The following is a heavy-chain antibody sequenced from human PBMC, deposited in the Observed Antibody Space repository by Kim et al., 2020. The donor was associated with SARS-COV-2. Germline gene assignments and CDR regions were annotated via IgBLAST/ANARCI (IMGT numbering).Heavy chain of an antibody. V-gene: IGHV1-2*02. J-gene: IGHJ4*02. CDR2: AT. Sequence: ATNHAQKFQGRVTMTRDTSISTAYMDLSRLRSDDTAVYYCAKSNLNLFDYWGQGTLVTVSS. CDR3: AKSNLNLFDY.